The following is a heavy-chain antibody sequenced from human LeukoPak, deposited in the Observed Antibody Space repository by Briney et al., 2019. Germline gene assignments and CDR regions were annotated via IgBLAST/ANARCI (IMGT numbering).Heavy chain of an antibody. CDR2: IYTSGIN. CDR1: GGSISSGSDY. J-gene: IGHJ5*02. V-gene: IGHV4-61*02. D-gene: IGHD3-9*01. CDR3: ARVGGDYDILTGYRYNWFDP. Sequence: SETLSLTCSVSGGSISSGSDYCTWIPQPAAKGLEWIVRIYTSGINNHHPSLKSRVTISVATSKNQFSLKLSSVTAADTAVYYCARVGGDYDILTGYRYNWFDPWGQGTLVTVSS.